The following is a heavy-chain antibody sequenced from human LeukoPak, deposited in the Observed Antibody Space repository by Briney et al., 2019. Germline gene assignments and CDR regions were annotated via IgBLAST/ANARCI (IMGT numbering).Heavy chain of an antibody. CDR2: IYYSGST. D-gene: IGHD6-19*01. CDR1: GGSISSSSYY. V-gene: IGHV4-39*01. CDR3: ATTYSSGWLYYFDY. J-gene: IGHJ4*02. Sequence: SETLSLTCTVSGGSISSSSYYWGWIRQPPGKGLEWIGSIYYSGSTYYNPSLKSRVTISVDTSKNQFSLKLSSVTAADTAVYYCATTYSSGWLYYFDYWGQGTLVTVSS.